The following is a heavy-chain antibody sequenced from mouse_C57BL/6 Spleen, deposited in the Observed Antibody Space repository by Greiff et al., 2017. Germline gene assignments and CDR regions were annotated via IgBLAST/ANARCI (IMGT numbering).Heavy chain of an antibody. D-gene: IGHD1-1*01. CDR2: ISYDGSN. CDR3: ARADYYGSIWFAY. J-gene: IGHJ3*01. Sequence: ESGPGLVKPSQSLSLTCSVTGYSITSGYYWNWIRQFPGNKLEWMGYISYDGSNNYNPSLKNRISITRDTSKNQFFLKLNSVTTEDTATYYCARADYYGSIWFAYWGQGTLVTVSA. CDR1: GYSITSGYY. V-gene: IGHV3-6*01.